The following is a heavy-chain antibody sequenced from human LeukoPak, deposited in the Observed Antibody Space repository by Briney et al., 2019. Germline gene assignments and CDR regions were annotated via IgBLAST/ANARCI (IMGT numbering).Heavy chain of an antibody. D-gene: IGHD4-23*01. CDR1: GFTFSTYA. CDR3: AKSLVRWAFDY. J-gene: IGHJ4*02. CDR2: LTTDGGST. Sequence: GGSLRLSCAASGFTFSTYAMSWVRQAPGKGLEWVSSLTTDGGSTEYADSVKGRFTISRENSKNTLYLQMNSLRAEDTALYYCAKSLVRWAFDYWGQGTLVTVSS. V-gene: IGHV3-23*01.